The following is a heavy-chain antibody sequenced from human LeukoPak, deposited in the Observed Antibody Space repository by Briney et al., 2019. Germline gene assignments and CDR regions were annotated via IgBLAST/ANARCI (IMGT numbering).Heavy chain of an antibody. Sequence: PGGSLRLSCAASGFTFSSYWMTWVRQAPGKGLEWVANIKQDGSEKYYVDSVKGRFTISRDNAKNSLYLQMNSLRAEDTAVYYCARLPSYSSYGMDVWGQGTTVTVSS. CDR1: GFTFSSYW. CDR3: ARLPSYSSYGMDV. D-gene: IGHD6-13*01. CDR2: IKQDGSEK. V-gene: IGHV3-7*01. J-gene: IGHJ6*02.